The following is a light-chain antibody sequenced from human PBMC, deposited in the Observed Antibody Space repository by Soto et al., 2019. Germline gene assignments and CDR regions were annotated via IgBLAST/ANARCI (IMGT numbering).Light chain of an antibody. J-gene: IGKJ4*01. CDR1: QSISSW. V-gene: IGKV1-5*03. CDR3: EDYSSSSGLT. Sequence: DIQMTQSPSTLSASVGDRVTITCRASQSISSWLAWYQQKPGKAPKLLIYEESSLKSGVPSRFSGSGSATEFTLTISSLQHDDFATYYCEDYSSSSGLTFGGGTKVDIK. CDR2: EES.